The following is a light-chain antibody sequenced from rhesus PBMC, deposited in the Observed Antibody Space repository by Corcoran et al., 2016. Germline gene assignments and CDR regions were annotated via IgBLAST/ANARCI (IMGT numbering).Light chain of an antibody. V-gene: IGKV1-32*02. Sequence: DIQMSQSPSSLSASVGDRVTITCRASQGISNYLNWYQQKSGKAPKLLRHFAKSLASGFPSRFSGTGSGTDFPLTLSILQPEDFATYYCQQCNRHPLTFGGGTKVELK. CDR2: FAK. CDR1: QGISNY. CDR3: QQCNRHPLT. J-gene: IGKJ4*01.